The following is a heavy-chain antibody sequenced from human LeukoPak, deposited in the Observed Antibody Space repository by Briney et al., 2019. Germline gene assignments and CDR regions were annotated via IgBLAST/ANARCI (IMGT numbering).Heavy chain of an antibody. D-gene: IGHD3-10*01. CDR3: ARESRLWFGEPYYFDY. Sequence: PGGSLRLSCAASGFTFSGYWMTWVRQAPGKGLEWVANIKQDGSEKYYVDSVKGRFTISGDNAKNSLYLQMNSLRAEDTAVYYCARESRLWFGEPYYFDYWGQGTLVTVSS. V-gene: IGHV3-7*01. CDR1: GFTFSGYW. J-gene: IGHJ4*02. CDR2: IKQDGSEK.